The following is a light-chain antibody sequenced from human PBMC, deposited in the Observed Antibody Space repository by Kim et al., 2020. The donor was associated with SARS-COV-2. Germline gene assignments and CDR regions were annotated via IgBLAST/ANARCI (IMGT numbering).Light chain of an antibody. J-gene: IGKJ4*01. Sequence: DIQMTQSASSLSASVGDRVTITCRTSHDISQYLAWFQQTPGKAPKPLIYSASKLHSGVPSNFSGSRSGTDFTLTISGLQPEHYATYYCQQYKDYPLTFGGGTKVDIK. CDR2: SAS. V-gene: IGKV1-16*02. CDR1: HDISQY. CDR3: QQYKDYPLT.